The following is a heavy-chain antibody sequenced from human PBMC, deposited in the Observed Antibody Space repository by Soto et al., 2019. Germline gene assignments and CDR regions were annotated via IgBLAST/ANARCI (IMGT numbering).Heavy chain of an antibody. CDR1: GYTFTSYG. Sequence: ASVKVSCKASGYTFTSYGISWVRQAPGQGLEWVGWISAYNGNTNYAQKLQGRVTMTTDTSTSTAYMELRSLRSDDTAVYYCARDPYDFWSGYSVYYFDYWGQGTLVTVSS. V-gene: IGHV1-18*01. J-gene: IGHJ4*02. D-gene: IGHD3-3*01. CDR2: ISAYNGNT. CDR3: ARDPYDFWSGYSVYYFDY.